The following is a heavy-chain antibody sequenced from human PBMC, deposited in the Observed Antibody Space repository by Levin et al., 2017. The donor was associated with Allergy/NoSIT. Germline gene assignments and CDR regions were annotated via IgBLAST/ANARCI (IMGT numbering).Heavy chain of an antibody. CDR3: ARVARGGYDDYYYYGMDV. D-gene: IGHD5-12*01. CDR2: IYYSGST. Sequence: SQTLSLTCTVSGGSISSSSYYWGWIRQPPGKGLEWIGSIYYSGSTYYNPSLKSRVTISVDTSKNQFSLKLSSVTAADTAVYYCARVARGGYDDYYYYGMDVWGQGTTVTVSS. CDR1: GGSISSSSYY. J-gene: IGHJ6*02. V-gene: IGHV4-39*07.